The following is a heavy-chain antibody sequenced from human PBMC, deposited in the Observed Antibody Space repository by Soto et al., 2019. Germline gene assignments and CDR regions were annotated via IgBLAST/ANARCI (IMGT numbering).Heavy chain of an antibody. CDR2: IDYSGST. D-gene: IGHD1-26*01. CDR1: GDSISRSTYS. Sequence: SETLSLTCIVSGDSISRSTYSWGWIRQPPGKGLEWIGSIDYSGSTYFNPSLKSRVTISVDTSKNQFSLKVSSVTAADTAVYFCARRVLGSTWPSYFDYWGQGSLVTVSS. J-gene: IGHJ4*02. V-gene: IGHV4-39*01. CDR3: ARRVLGSTWPSYFDY.